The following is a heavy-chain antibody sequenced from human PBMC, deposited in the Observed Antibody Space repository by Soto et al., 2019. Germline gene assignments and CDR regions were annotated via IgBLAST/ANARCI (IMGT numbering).Heavy chain of an antibody. CDR3: ARDCSSTSCYSGAYGMDV. CDR2: IYYCGST. J-gene: IGHJ6*02. Sequence: QVQLQESGPGLVKPSQTLSLTCTVSGGSITSGGYYWSWIRQHPAKGLEWIGYIYYCGSTYYNPSLKGRVTISVDTSKNQFSLKLSSVTAADTAVYYCARDCSSTSCYSGAYGMDVWGQGTTVTVSS. V-gene: IGHV4-31*03. CDR1: GGSITSGGYY. D-gene: IGHD2-2*01.